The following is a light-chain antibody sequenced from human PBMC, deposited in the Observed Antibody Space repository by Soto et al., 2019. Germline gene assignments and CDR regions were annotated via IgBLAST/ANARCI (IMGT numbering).Light chain of an antibody. Sequence: EIVLTQSPGTLSLSPGERATLSCRASHSVSSSYLAWYQQKPGQAPRLLIYGASSRATGIPDRFSGSGPGPAFTLTISRLEPEDFAVYYCHQYRSSPPYTFGQGTKLQIK. CDR2: GAS. V-gene: IGKV3-20*01. J-gene: IGKJ2*01. CDR3: HQYRSSPPYT. CDR1: HSVSSSY.